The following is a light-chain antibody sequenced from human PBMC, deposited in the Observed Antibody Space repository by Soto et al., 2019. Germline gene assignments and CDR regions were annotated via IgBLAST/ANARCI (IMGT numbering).Light chain of an antibody. V-gene: IGKV1-39*01. Sequence: DIQMTQSPSSLSASVGDRVTITCRASQSINRFLNWYQQKPGKAPKLLIYAASSLQSGVSSRFSGSGSWTDFTLSISSLQPEDFATYDCQQSYSAPFTFGPGTKVDVQ. J-gene: IGKJ3*01. CDR2: AAS. CDR3: QQSYSAPFT. CDR1: QSINRF.